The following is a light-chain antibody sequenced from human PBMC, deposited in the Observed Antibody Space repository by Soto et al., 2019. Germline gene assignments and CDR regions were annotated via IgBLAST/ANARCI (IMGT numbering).Light chain of an antibody. CDR3: QQYDSSPIT. CDR2: GAS. V-gene: IGKV3-20*01. Sequence: EIVLTQSPGTLSLSPGERATLSCRASQSVSSSYLDLYQQKPGQAPSLLIYGASRRATGIPDRFSGSGSGTDFTLTISRLEPEDFAVYYCQQYDSSPITFGQGTRLE. CDR1: QSVSSSY. J-gene: IGKJ5*01.